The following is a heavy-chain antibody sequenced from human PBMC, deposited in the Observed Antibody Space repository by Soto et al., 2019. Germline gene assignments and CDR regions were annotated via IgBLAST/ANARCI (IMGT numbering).Heavy chain of an antibody. D-gene: IGHD3-9*01. J-gene: IGHJ5*02. V-gene: IGHV4-59*01. CDR1: GGSISSYY. Sequence: PSETLSLTCTVSGGSISSYYWSWIRQPPGKGLEWIGYIYYSGSTNYNPSLKSRVTISVDTSKNQFSLKLSSVTAADTAVYYCARSYYDILTGGLDWFDPCGQGTLVTV. CDR2: IYYSGST. CDR3: ARSYYDILTGGLDWFDP.